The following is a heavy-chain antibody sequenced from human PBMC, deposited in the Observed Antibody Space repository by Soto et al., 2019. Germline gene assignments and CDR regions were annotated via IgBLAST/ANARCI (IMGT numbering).Heavy chain of an antibody. V-gene: IGHV3-21*01. CDR1: GFTFSSYS. CDR3: ARGGSYSTTTCDY. Sequence: EVQLVESGGGLVKPGGSLRLSCAASGFTFSSYSMNWVRQAPGKGLEWVSSISSSSSYIYYADSVNGRFTISRDNAKNSLYLQMNSLRAEDTAVYYCARGGSYSTTTCDYWGQGTLVTVSS. J-gene: IGHJ4*02. CDR2: ISSSSSYI. D-gene: IGHD1-26*01.